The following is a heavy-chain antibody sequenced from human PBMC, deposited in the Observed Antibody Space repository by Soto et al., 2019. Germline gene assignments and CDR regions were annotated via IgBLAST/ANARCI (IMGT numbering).Heavy chain of an antibody. J-gene: IGHJ4*02. CDR2: SRSKANSYAT. CDR3: TKIDY. V-gene: IGHV3-73*01. CDR1: GVTFSGSA. Sequence: PGGSLSLSCAVSGVTFSGSAMHSVRQASGKGLEWVGRSRSKANSYATAYAASVKGRFTISRDDSKNTAYLQMNSLKTEDRAMYFCTKIDYWGQGTLVTVSS.